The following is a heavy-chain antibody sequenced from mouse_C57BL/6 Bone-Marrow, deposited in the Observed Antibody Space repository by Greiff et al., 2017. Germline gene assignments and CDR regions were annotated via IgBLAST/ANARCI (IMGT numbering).Heavy chain of an antibody. D-gene: IGHD6-1*01. Sequence: QVQLQQSGTDLVKPGASVKLSCKASGYTFTSYWMHWVQQRPGQGLEWIGNINPSNGGTNYNEKFKSKATLTVGKASNTDYLQLRSLTSEDSAVYYCSRRSWAVPYLDYWGQGTTLTVSS. CDR1: GYTFTSYW. CDR2: INPSNGGT. V-gene: IGHV1-53*01. CDR3: SRRSWAVPYLDY. J-gene: IGHJ2*01.